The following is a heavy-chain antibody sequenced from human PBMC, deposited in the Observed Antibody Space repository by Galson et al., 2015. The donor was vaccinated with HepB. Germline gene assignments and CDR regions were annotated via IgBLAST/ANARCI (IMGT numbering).Heavy chain of an antibody. CDR3: AKRYDSSGYYYFDY. J-gene: IGHJ4*02. Sequence: SLRLSCAASGFTFSSYAMSWVRQAPGKGLEWVSGISEIGYSTYYADSVKGRFTISRDNSKNTLFLQMNSLRAEDTAVYYCAKRYDSSGYYYFDYWGQGTLVTVSS. V-gene: IGHV3-23*01. CDR1: GFTFSSYA. CDR2: ISEIGYST. D-gene: IGHD3-22*01.